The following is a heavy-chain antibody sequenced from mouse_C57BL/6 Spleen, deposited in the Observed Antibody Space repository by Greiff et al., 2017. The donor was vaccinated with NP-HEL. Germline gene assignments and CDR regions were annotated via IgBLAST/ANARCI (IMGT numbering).Heavy chain of an antibody. D-gene: IGHD1-1*01. CDR3: ASDPPYYYGSSYDAMDY. CDR1: GFTFSSYA. Sequence: EVKLVESGGGLVKPGGSLKLSCAASGFTFSSYAMSWVRQTPEKRLEWVATISDGGSYTYYPDNVKGRFTISRDNAKNNLYLQMSHLKSEDTAMYYCASDPPYYYGSSYDAMDYWGQGTSVTVSS. J-gene: IGHJ4*01. V-gene: IGHV5-4*03. CDR2: ISDGGSYT.